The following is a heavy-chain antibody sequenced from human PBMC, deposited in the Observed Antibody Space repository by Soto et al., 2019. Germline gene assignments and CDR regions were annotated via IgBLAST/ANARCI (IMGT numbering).Heavy chain of an antibody. D-gene: IGHD2-15*01. CDR3: ARDTDIVVVVAATYYYYGMDV. J-gene: IGHJ6*02. CDR2: ISSSSSYI. CDR1: GFTFSSYS. Sequence: PGGSLRLSCAASGFTFSSYSMNWVRQAPGKGLEWVSSISSSSSYIYYADSVKGRFTISRDNAKNSLYLQMNSPRAEDTAVYYCARDTDIVVVVAATYYYYGMDVWGQGTTVTVSS. V-gene: IGHV3-21*01.